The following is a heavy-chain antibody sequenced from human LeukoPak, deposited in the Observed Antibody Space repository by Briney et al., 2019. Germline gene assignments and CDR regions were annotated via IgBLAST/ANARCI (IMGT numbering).Heavy chain of an antibody. CDR2: INHTGST. D-gene: IGHD4-17*01. V-gene: IGHV4-34*01. Sequence: SETLSLTCAVYGGSFSGYYWSWIRQPPGKGLEWIGEINHTGSTNYSPSLKSRVTISVDTSMNQFSLKLSSVTAADTAVYYCARGSFPAYMTTVTTRAFPFDPWGQGTLVTVSS. J-gene: IGHJ5*02. CDR1: GGSFSGYY. CDR3: ARGSFPAYMTTVTTRAFPFDP.